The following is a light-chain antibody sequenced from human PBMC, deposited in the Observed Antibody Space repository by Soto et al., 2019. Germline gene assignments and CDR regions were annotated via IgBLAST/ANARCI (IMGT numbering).Light chain of an antibody. CDR1: HDVSRN. CDR3: QQYNSMLS. J-gene: IGKJ4*01. V-gene: IGKV1-33*01. Sequence: DIQMTQSPSSLSASVGDRVTIACQSSHDVSRNLNWFQQKPGEAPKLLIYDASNLERGVPSRFSASGSGTDFTFTISSLQPEDVATYYCQQYNSMLSFGGGTEIEFK. CDR2: DAS.